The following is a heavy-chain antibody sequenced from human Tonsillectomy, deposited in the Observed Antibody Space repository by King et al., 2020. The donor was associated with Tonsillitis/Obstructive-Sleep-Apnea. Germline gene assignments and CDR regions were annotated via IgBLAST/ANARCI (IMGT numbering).Heavy chain of an antibody. J-gene: IGHJ4*02. CDR2: SSAYNGNT. Sequence: QLVQSGVEVKKPGASVKVSCKASGYTFINYGISWVRQAPGQGLEWMGWSSAYNGNTNYAQKFQGRATMTTDTSTSTAYMELRSLRSDDTAVYYCARVYCGGDCYPFDYWGQGTLVTVSS. CDR3: ARVYCGGDCYPFDY. V-gene: IGHV1-18*01. D-gene: IGHD2-21*01. CDR1: GYTFINYG.